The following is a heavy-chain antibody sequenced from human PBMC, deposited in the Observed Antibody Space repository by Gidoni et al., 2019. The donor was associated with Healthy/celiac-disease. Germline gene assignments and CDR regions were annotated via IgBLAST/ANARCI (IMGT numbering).Heavy chain of an antibody. D-gene: IGHD3-10*01. Sequence: QVQLQQWGAGLLKPSETLSHTCAVYGGSFSGYYWSWIRQPPGKGLEWIGEINHSGSTNYNPSLKSRVTISVDTSKNQFSLKLSSVTAADTAVYYCARLLWFGAGGMDVWGQGTTVTVSS. V-gene: IGHV4-34*01. CDR1: GGSFSGYY. CDR3: ARLLWFGAGGMDV. J-gene: IGHJ6*02. CDR2: INHSGST.